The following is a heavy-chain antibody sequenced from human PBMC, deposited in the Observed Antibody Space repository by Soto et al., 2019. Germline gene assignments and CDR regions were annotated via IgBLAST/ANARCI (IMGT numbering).Heavy chain of an antibody. CDR3: ARERSGSYGMEV. J-gene: IGHJ6*02. Sequence: ASVKVSCKASGYTFTGYYMHWVRQAPGQGLEWMGWINPNSGGTNYAQKFQGWVTMTRDTPISTAYMELSRLRSDDTAVYYCARERSGSYGMEVWGQGTTVTVSS. V-gene: IGHV1-2*04. CDR1: GYTFTGYY. CDR2: INPNSGGT. D-gene: IGHD3-16*01.